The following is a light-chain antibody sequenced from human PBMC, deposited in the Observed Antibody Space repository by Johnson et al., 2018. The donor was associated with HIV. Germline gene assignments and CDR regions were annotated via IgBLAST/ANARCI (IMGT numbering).Light chain of an antibody. CDR1: SSNIGNNY. Sequence: QSVLTQPPSVSAAPGQNVNISCSGGSSNIGNNYVSWYQQFPGTAPKLLIYDDNKRPSGIPDRVSGSKSGTSATLGITGLQTGDEAYYYCGTWDSRVSCFVFGTGTKVTVL. CDR3: GTWDSRVSCFV. V-gene: IGLV1-51*01. CDR2: DDN. J-gene: IGLJ1*01.